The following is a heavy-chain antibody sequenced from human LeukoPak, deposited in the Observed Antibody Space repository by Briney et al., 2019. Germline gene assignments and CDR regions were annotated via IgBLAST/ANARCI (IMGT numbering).Heavy chain of an antibody. CDR3: ARGPPHFTYYYDSSGYSEFDY. V-gene: IGHV1-2*02. Sequence: ASVKVSCKASGYTFTGYYMHWVRQAPGQGLEWMGWINPNSGGTNYAQKFQGRVTMTRDTSISTAYMELSRLRSDDTAVYYCARGPPHFTYYYDSSGYSEFDYWGQGTLVTVSS. J-gene: IGHJ4*02. CDR1: GYTFTGYY. CDR2: INPNSGGT. D-gene: IGHD3-22*01.